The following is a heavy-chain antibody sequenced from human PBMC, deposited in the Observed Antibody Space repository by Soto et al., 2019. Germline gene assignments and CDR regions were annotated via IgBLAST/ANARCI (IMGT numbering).Heavy chain of an antibody. J-gene: IGHJ5*02. CDR2: MNPNSGNT. Sequence: QVQLVQSGAEVKKPGASVKVSCKASGYTFTSYDINWVRQATGQGLECMGWMNPNSGNTGYAQKLQGRVNMTRNTYIRTAYMELSSLGSEDTAVYYGARRVVAAYNWFDPWGQGTMVTVSS. CDR3: ARRVVAAYNWFDP. V-gene: IGHV1-8*01. CDR1: GYTFTSYD. D-gene: IGHD2-15*01.